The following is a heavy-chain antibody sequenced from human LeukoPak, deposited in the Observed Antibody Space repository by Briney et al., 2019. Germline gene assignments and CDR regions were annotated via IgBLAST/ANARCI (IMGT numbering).Heavy chain of an antibody. CDR3: AGWDSSSGVGDY. CDR2: IYYSGST. V-gene: IGHV4-59*08. D-gene: IGHD6-6*01. Sequence: SETLSLTCTVSGGSISSYYWSWIRQPPGKGLEWIGYIYYSGSTNYNPSLKSRVTISVDTSKNQFSLKLSSVTAADTAVYYCAGWDSSSGVGDYWGQGTLVTLSS. J-gene: IGHJ4*02. CDR1: GGSISSYY.